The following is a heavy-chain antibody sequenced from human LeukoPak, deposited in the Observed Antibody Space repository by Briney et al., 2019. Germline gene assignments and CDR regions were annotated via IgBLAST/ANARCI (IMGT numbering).Heavy chain of an antibody. CDR3: AKDRDYDSSGYYPQAPDF. CDR2: ISGSGGST. Sequence: GGSLTLSCAASGFTFSSYARSWVRQAPGKGLEWVSAISGSGGSTYYADSVKGRFTISRDNSKNTLYLQMNSLRAEDTAVYYCAKDRDYDSSGYYPQAPDFGGQGTLVTVSS. V-gene: IGHV3-23*01. D-gene: IGHD3-22*01. J-gene: IGHJ4*02. CDR1: GFTFSSYA.